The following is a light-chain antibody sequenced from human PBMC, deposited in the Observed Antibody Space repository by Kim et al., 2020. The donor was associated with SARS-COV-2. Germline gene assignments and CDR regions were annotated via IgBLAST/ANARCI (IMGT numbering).Light chain of an antibody. J-gene: IGKJ1*01. CDR3: QQSYRTPRT. V-gene: IGKV1-39*01. Sequence: ASVGDRVTITCRASQSSSSYLNWYQQKPGKAPKLLIYAASSLQSGVPSRFSGSGSGTDFTLTISSLQPEDFATYYCQQSYRTPRTFAQGTKVDI. CDR2: AAS. CDR1: QSSSSY.